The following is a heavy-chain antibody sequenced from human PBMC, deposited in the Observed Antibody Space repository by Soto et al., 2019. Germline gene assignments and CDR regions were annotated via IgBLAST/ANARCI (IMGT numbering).Heavy chain of an antibody. CDR3: AKPPDYNWNDY. CDR2: ITPSGGST. V-gene: IGHV3-23*01. Sequence: PGGSLRLSCAASGFAFSTHAMNWVRQAPGKGLAWVSSITPSGGSTYYADSVKGRFTISRDNSKDTLYLQMNNLRAEDTAVYYCAKPPDYNWNDYWGQGTLVTVSS. J-gene: IGHJ4*02. CDR1: GFAFSTHA. D-gene: IGHD1-20*01.